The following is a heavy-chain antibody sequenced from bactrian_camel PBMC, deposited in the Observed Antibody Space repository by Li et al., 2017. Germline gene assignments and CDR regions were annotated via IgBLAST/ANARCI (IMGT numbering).Heavy chain of an antibody. V-gene: IGHV3-1*01. J-gene: IGHJ6*01. CDR2: IRDRGRP. Sequence: DVQLVESGGGSVQAGGSLRLSCAASGYLWVTYCTTWFRQAPGKGLEWVSVIRDRGRPYYADSMQGRFTISRDNAKNMLYLQTNSLKTEDTAVYYCVALKRGQRTYGDIWAGDFGLWGQGTQVTVS. D-gene: IGHD6*01. CDR3: VALKRGQRTYGDIWAGDFGL. CDR1: GYLWVTYC.